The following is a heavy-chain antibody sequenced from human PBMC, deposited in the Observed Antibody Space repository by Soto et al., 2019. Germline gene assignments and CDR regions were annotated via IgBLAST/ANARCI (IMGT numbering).Heavy chain of an antibody. J-gene: IGHJ4*02. D-gene: IGHD6-13*01. CDR3: AREQGGRIAAAGTADY. CDR2: INHSGST. V-gene: IGHV4-34*01. Sequence: SETLSLTCAVYGGSCSCYYWSWIRQPPGKGLEWIGEINHSGSTNYNPSLKSRVTIPVDTSKNQFSLKLSSVTAADTAVYYCAREQGGRIAAAGTADYWGQGTLVTVSS. CDR1: GGSCSCYY.